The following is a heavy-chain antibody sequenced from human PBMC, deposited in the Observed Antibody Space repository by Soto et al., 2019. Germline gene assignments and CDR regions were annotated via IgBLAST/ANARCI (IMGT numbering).Heavy chain of an antibody. CDR1: GDSVSSNSGA. V-gene: IGHV6-1*01. J-gene: IGHJ3*02. Sequence: SQTLSLTCDISGDSVSSNSGAWNWIRQSPSRGLEWLGRTYYTSKWYNDYAVSVKSRITINPDTSKNQFSLQLNSVTPEDTAIFYCALALSSSSFAFDIWGQGTMVT. D-gene: IGHD6-6*01. CDR2: TYYTSKWYN. CDR3: ALALSSSSFAFDI.